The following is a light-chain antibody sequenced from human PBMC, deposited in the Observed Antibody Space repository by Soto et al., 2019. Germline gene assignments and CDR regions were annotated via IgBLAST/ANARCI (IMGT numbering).Light chain of an antibody. CDR3: QQYNKWPQT. J-gene: IGKJ1*01. V-gene: IGKV3-15*01. CDR1: QSVAND. Sequence: EIVMTQSPATLSVSPGERATLSCRASQSVANDLAWYQHKPGQAPRLLTHGASTRATGIPARFSGVGSGTEFTLTISSLQSEDFAVYYCQQYNKWPQTFGQGTKV. CDR2: GAS.